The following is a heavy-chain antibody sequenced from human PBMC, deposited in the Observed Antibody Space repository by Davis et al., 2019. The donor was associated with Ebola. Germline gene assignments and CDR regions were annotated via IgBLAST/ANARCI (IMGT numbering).Heavy chain of an antibody. Sequence: MPGGSLRLSCAVYGGSFSGHYWSWIRQPPGKGLEWIGEITHGGSTNYNPSLKSRVTISVDTSKNQFSLKLSSVTAADTAVYYCARGSSRLHSSSWYRYWGQGTLVTVSS. V-gene: IGHV4-34*01. CDR1: GGSFSGHY. D-gene: IGHD6-13*01. CDR3: ARGSSRLHSSSWYRY. CDR2: ITHGGST. J-gene: IGHJ4*02.